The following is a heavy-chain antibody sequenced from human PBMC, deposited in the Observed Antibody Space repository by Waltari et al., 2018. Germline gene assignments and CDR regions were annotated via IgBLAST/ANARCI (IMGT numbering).Heavy chain of an antibody. V-gene: IGHV3-53*01. CDR2: IDSGGST. CDR3: ARDSSGWYGGAFDI. J-gene: IGHJ3*02. CDR1: GFTVSSNY. Sequence: EVQLVESGGGLIQPGGSLRLSCAASGFTVSSNYMSWVRRAPGKGLEWVSVIDSGGSTNYADSVKGRFTISRDNSKNTLYLQMNSLRAEDTAVYYCARDSSGWYGGAFDIWGQGTMVTVSS. D-gene: IGHD6-19*01.